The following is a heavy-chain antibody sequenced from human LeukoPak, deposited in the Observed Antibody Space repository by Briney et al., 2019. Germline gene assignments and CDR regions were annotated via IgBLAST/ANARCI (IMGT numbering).Heavy chain of an antibody. J-gene: IGHJ4*02. D-gene: IGHD4-23*01. Sequence: AGGSLRLSCAASGFTFSSYAMSWVRQAPGKGLEWVSAISGSGGSTYYADSVKGRFTISRDNSKNTLYLQMNSLRAEDTAVYYCAKEIYNYGGNSPFDYWGQGTLVTVPS. V-gene: IGHV3-23*01. CDR3: AKEIYNYGGNSPFDY. CDR2: ISGSGGST. CDR1: GFTFSSYA.